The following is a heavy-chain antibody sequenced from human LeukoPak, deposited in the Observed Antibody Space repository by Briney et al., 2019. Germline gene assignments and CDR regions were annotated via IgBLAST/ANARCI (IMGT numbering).Heavy chain of an antibody. CDR1: GYTFTNYD. D-gene: IGHD3-3*01. Sequence: GASVKVSCTTSGYTFTNYDINWVRQATGQGLEWMGWMNPNSGNTGYAQKFQGRVTMTRNTSISTAYMELSSLRSEDTAVYYCARGVYDFWSGYYPIDYWGQGTLVTVSS. J-gene: IGHJ4*02. CDR3: ARGVYDFWSGYYPIDY. CDR2: MNPNSGNT. V-gene: IGHV1-8*01.